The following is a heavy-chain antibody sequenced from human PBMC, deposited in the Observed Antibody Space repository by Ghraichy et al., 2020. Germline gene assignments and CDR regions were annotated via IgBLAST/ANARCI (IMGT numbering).Heavy chain of an antibody. CDR3: AREKQPGGAAAGTGY. J-gene: IGHJ4*02. D-gene: IGHD6-13*01. CDR2: IKQDAGEK. CDR1: GFTFSTYW. Sequence: LTCEASGFTFSTYWTNWVRQAPGKGLEWVANIKQDAGEKYYVDSVNGRFTISRDNAKNSLYLQMNSLRAEDTAVYYCAREKQPGGAAAGTGYWGQGTLVTVSS. V-gene: IGHV3-7*01.